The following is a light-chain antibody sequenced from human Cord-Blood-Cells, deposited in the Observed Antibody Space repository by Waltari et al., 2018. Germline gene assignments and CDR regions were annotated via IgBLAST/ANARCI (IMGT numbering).Light chain of an antibody. CDR2: AAS. CDR1: QSISRY. J-gene: IGKJ1*01. CDR3: QQSYSTWT. Sequence: DSVTISCRASQSISRYLNWYQQKQVKAPKLLIYAASSLQSGVPSRFSGSGSGTDFTLISSSLQPEDFATYYCQQSYSTWTFGQGTKVEIK. V-gene: IGKV1-39*01.